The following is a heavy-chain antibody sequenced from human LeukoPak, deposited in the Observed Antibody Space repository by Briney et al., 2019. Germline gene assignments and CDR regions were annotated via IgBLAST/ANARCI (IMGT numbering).Heavy chain of an antibody. CDR3: ARRFPVAMGNVWAH. V-gene: IGHV3-66*04. D-gene: IGHD2-2*01. CDR1: GYTFSSYA. Sequence: PGGFLRLSCAASGYTFSSYAMSWVRQGPGKGLDWVSSIYTDGNTYYADSVKGRFTISRDNSKNTLYLQMNSLRAEDTAVYYCARRFPVAMGNVWAHWGQGTLVTVSS. J-gene: IGHJ4*02. CDR2: IYTDGNT.